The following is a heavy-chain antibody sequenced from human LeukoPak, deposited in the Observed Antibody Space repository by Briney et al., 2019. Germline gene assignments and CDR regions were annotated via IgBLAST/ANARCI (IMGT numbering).Heavy chain of an antibody. V-gene: IGHV4-31*03. D-gene: IGHD6-13*01. CDR1: GGSISSGGYY. CDR3: ARVEQSWREGYFQH. J-gene: IGHJ1*01. Sequence: PSETLSLTCTVSGGSISSGGYYWSWIRQHPGKGLEWIGYIYYSGSTYYNPSLKSRVTISVDTSKNQFSLKLSSVTAADTAVYYCARVEQSWREGYFQHWGQGTLVTVSS. CDR2: IYYSGST.